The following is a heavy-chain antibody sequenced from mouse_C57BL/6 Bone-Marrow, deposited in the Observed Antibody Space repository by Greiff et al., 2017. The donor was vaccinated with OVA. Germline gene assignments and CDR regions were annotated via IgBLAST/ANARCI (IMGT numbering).Heavy chain of an antibody. Sequence: VQLQESGGDLVKPGASVKLSCKASGYTFTDYYINWVKQRPGQGLEWIARIYPGSGNTYYNEKFKGKATLTAEKSSSTAYMQLSSLTSEDSAVYFCAREIGLVDYWGQGTSVTVSS. CDR1: GYTFTDYY. CDR3: AREIGLVDY. V-gene: IGHV1-76*01. J-gene: IGHJ4*01. CDR2: IYPGSGNT. D-gene: IGHD2-14*01.